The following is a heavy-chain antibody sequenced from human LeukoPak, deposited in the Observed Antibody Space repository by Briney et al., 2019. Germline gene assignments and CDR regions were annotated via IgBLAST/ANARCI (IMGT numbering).Heavy chain of an antibody. CDR1: GFTFSSYA. CDR3: ARDQEGATGGFDY. CDR2: ISYDGSNK. J-gene: IGHJ4*02. D-gene: IGHD1-26*01. Sequence: PGGSLRLSCAASGFTFSSYAMHRVRQAPGKGLEWVAVISYDGSNKYYADSVKGRFTISRDNSKNTLYLQMNSLRAEDTAVYYCARDQEGATGGFDYWGQGTLVTVSS. V-gene: IGHV3-30-3*01.